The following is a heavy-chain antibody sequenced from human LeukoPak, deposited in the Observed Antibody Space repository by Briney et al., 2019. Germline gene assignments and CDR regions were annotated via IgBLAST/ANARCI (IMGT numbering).Heavy chain of an antibody. V-gene: IGHV3-30*02. CDR2: IRYDGSNK. Sequence: PGRSLRLSCAASGFTFSSYGMHWVRQAPGKGLEWVAFIRYDGSNKYYADSVKGRFTISRDNSKNTLYLQMNSLRAEDTAVYYCAKDPSRRLSSTSPAHPVDYWGQGTLVTVSS. D-gene: IGHD2-2*01. CDR1: GFTFSSYG. J-gene: IGHJ4*02. CDR3: AKDPSRRLSSTSPAHPVDY.